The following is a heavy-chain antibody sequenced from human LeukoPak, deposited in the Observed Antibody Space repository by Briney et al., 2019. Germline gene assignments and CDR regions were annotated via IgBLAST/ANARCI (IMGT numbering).Heavy chain of an antibody. CDR3: ARWVCSSTSCYYFDY. V-gene: IGHV3-21*01. CDR2: ISNSSTYI. CDR1: GFTFRGYT. Sequence: GGSLRLSCAASGFTFRGYTMTWVRQAPGKGLEWVSSISNSSTYIYHADSVKGRFTISRDNVQNSLYLQMNSLRAEDTAVYYCARWVCSSTSCYYFDYWGQGTLVVVSS. D-gene: IGHD2-2*01. J-gene: IGHJ4*02.